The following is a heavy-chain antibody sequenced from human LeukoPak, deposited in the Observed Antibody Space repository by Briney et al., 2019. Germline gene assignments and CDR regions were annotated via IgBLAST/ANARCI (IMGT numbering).Heavy chain of an antibody. V-gene: IGHV3-23*01. CDR1: GFTFSSYA. Sequence: GGSLRLSCAASGFTFSSYAMSWVRQAPGKGLEWVSAISDGGGTTSYADSVKGRFTISRDNSKNTPFLQMNSLRAEDTAVYSCAKLSYSRGGPFDIWGQGTMVTVSS. J-gene: IGHJ3*02. D-gene: IGHD2-21*01. CDR2: ISDGGGTT. CDR3: AKLSYSRGGPFDI.